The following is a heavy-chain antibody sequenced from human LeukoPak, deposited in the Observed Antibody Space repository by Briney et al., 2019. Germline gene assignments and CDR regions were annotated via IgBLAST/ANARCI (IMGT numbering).Heavy chain of an antibody. J-gene: IGHJ6*02. CDR2: ISGSGGST. D-gene: IGHD2-2*01. V-gene: IGHV3-23*01. CDR3: AKALILGYCSSTSCMKGYYYGMDV. Sequence: GGSLRLSCAASGFTFSSYAMSWVRQAPGKGLEWVSAISGSGGSTYYADSVKGRFTISRDNSKNTLYLQMNSLRAEDTAVYYCAKALILGYCSSTSCMKGYYYGMDVWGQGTTVTVSS. CDR1: GFTFSSYA.